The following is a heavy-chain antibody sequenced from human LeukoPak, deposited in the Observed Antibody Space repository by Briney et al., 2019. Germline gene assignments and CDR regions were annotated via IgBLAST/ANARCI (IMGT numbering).Heavy chain of an antibody. D-gene: IGHD4-17*01. CDR3: ARDFARNSCDYGNDGFDI. CDR1: GVPLNFYY. J-gene: IGHJ3*02. CDR2: IQYTGDT. Sequence: KPSETLSLTCAVYGVPLNFYYWSWIRQPPGKGLEWIGYIQYTGDTYYNPSLKSRGTISLDTSKNQFSLKLTSVTAVDTAVYSCARDFARNSCDYGNDGFDIWGQGTMVTVSS. V-gene: IGHV4-59*01.